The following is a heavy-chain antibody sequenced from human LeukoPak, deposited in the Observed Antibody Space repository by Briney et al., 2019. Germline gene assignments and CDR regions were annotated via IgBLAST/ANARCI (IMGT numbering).Heavy chain of an antibody. Sequence: SETLSLTCAVSGYSISSGYYWGWIRQPPGKGLEWIGSIHHSGSTYYNPSLKSRVTISVDTSKNQFSLKLSSVTAADTAVYYCARGGDILTGYSPYYYYMDVWGKGTTVTVSS. V-gene: IGHV4-38-2*01. D-gene: IGHD3-9*01. CDR3: ARGGDILTGYSPYYYYMDV. CDR2: IHHSGST. J-gene: IGHJ6*03. CDR1: GYSISSGYY.